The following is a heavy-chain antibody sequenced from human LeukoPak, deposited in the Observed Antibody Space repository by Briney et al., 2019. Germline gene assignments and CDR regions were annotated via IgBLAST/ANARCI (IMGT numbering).Heavy chain of an antibody. CDR3: ARDIVDIVARTYFDY. Sequence: ASVKVSCKASGYTLTGYYMHWVRQAPGHQLESLGWINPNSGGTTYAQKFQGRVTMTRDTSISTAYMELSRLRPDDTSVYYCARDIVDIVARTYFDYWGQGTLVTVSS. J-gene: IGHJ4*01. CDR1: GYTLTGYY. V-gene: IGHV1-2*02. D-gene: IGHD5-12*01. CDR2: INPNSGGT.